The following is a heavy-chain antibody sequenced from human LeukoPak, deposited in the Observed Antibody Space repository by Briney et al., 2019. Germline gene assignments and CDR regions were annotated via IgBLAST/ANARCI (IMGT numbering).Heavy chain of an antibody. D-gene: IGHD4-11*01. J-gene: IGHJ6*02. Sequence: QAXGQRLEWXGXXNAXNGNXKYSQKFQGRVTITRDTSASTAYMELSSLRSEDTAVYYCARGLRSKRDYSNPKNLYYYYYGMDVWGQGTTVTVSS. V-gene: IGHV1-3*01. CDR3: ARGLRSKRDYSNPKNLYYYYYGMDV. CDR2: XNAXNGNX.